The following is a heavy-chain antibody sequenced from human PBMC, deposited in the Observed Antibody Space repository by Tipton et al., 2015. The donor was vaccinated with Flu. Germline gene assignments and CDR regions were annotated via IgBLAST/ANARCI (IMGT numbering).Heavy chain of an antibody. CDR1: GFTVSSNY. CDR3: ARESREYNKYGGYNFYGVDV. D-gene: IGHD2/OR15-2a*01. Sequence: SLRLSCAASGFTVSSNYMTWVRQAPGKGLDWVSIIYGGGSQFYADTVKGKFTISRDNSKKTLFLQMNSLRVEDTAVYYCARESREYNKYGGYNFYGVDVWGHGTTVTVSS. CDR2: IYGGGSQ. V-gene: IGHV3-66*01. J-gene: IGHJ6*02.